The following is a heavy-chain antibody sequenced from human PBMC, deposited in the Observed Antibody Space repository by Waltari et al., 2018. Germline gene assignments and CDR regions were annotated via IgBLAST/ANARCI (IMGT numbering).Heavy chain of an antibody. CDR3: ASQDLGTYYYYYMDV. V-gene: IGHV4-38-2*02. J-gene: IGHJ6*03. D-gene: IGHD7-27*01. CDR2: IYHRGST. Sequence: QVQLQESGPGLVKPWETLSLTCTVSGYPISSGSSWGWTPQPPGKGREWIGSIYHRGSTYYNPSRKSRVTISVDTSKTQFSLKLSSVTAADTAVYYCASQDLGTYYYYYMDVWGKGTTVTVSS. CDR1: GYPISSGSS.